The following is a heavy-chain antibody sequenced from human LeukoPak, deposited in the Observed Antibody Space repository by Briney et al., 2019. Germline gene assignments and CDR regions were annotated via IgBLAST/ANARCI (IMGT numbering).Heavy chain of an antibody. CDR2: IYYTGTT. J-gene: IGHJ4*02. CDR3: ARISQELDY. V-gene: IGHV4-39*07. CDR1: GGSTSTSIYY. Sequence: PSETLSLTCTVSGGSTSTSIYYWGWIRQPPGKGLEWIGNIYYTGTTYYNPSLKSRVTISVDTSKNQFSLKLRSVTAADTAVYYCARISQELDYWGQGTLVTVSS.